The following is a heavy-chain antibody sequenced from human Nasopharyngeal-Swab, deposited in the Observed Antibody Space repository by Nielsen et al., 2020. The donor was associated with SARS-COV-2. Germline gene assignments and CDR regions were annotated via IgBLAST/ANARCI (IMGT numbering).Heavy chain of an antibody. D-gene: IGHD3-10*01. V-gene: IGHV4-34*01. J-gene: IGHJ6*02. CDR1: GGSSSGYY. Sequence: SETLSLTCAVYGGSSSGYYWSWIRQPPGKGLEWIGEINHSGSTNYNPSLKSRVTISVDTSKNQFSLKLSSVTAADTAVYYCARGEGVLKHPYYFGSGTSYLYYYGMDVWGQGTTVTVSS. CDR2: INHSGST. CDR3: ARGEGVLKHPYYFGSGTSYLYYYGMDV.